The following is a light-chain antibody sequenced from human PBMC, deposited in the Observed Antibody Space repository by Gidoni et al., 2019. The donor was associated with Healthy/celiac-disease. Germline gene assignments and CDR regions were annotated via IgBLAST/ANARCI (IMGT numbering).Light chain of an antibody. CDR2: GAF. CDR1: QRVSSRY. Sequence: EIVLTQSPGTLSLSPGERATLSCSASQRVSSRYLAWYQQKPGQAPRRLIYGAFSRATGIPDRFSGSGSGTDFTLTISRLEPEDFAVYYCQQYGSSPPFTFGPGTKVDIK. CDR3: QQYGSSPPFT. V-gene: IGKV3-20*01. J-gene: IGKJ3*01.